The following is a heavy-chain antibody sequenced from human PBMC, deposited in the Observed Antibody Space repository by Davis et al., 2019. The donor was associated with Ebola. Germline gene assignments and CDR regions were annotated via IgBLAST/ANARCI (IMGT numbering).Heavy chain of an antibody. V-gene: IGHV1-46*01. Sequence: ASVKVSCKASGYTFTSYGISWVRQAPGQGLEWMGIINPSGGNRNSAQRFQGRVTMTRDTSANTVYLELSSLRSDDTAVYYCARGEHAFDIWGQGTMVTVSS. CDR3: ARGEHAFDI. CDR1: GYTFTSYG. CDR2: INPSGGNR. J-gene: IGHJ3*02.